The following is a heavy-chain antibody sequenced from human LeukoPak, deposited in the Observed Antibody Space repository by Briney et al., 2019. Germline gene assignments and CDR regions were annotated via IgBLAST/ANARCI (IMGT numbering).Heavy chain of an antibody. CDR1: GGSFSGYY. CDR3: ARPKTVGDFDL. Sequence: SETLSLTCAVYGGSFSGYYWSWIRQPPGKGLEWIGEINHSGSTNYNPSLKSRVTISVDTSKNHFSLKLSSVTAADTAVYYCARPKTVGDFDLWGRGTLVTVSS. D-gene: IGHD3-10*01. J-gene: IGHJ2*01. CDR2: INHSGST. V-gene: IGHV4-34*01.